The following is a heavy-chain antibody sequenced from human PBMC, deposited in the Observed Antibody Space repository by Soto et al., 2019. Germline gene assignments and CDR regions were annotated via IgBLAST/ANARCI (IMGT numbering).Heavy chain of an antibody. CDR2: ISYDGSLK. V-gene: IGHV3-30*18. Sequence: GGSLRLSCAASGFTFRTSAMHWVRQAPGKGLEWVAFISYDGSLKYYADSVKGRFSISRDNSNNTLHLQMNSLRPEDTAVYYCAKVRSTTIFDVVSLFDYWGQGTLVTVSS. D-gene: IGHD3-3*01. CDR3: AKVRSTTIFDVVSLFDY. CDR1: GFTFRTSA. J-gene: IGHJ4*02.